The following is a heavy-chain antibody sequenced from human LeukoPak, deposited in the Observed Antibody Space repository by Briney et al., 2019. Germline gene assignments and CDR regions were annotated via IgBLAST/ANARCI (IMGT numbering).Heavy chain of an antibody. CDR2: MSYSGST. V-gene: IGHV4-59*01. D-gene: IGHD6-6*01. J-gene: IGHJ4*02. Sequence: PSETLSHTCTVSGGSISSYYWSWIRQPPGKGLEWVAYMSYSGSTNYNPSLKSRVAISVDTSKNQFSLNLTSVTAADTAVYYCARGGPSSLDYWGQGTLVTVSS. CDR3: ARGGPSSLDY. CDR1: GGSISSYY.